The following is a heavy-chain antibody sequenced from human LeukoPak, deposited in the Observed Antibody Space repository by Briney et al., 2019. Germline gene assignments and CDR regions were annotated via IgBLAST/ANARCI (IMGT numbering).Heavy chain of an antibody. CDR2: ISGSGGST. V-gene: IGHV3-23*01. Sequence: GGSLRLSCAASGFTFSSYAMSWVRQAPGRGLEWVSAISGSGGSTYYADSVKGRFTISRDNSKNTLYLQMNSLRAEDTAVYYCAKCQIQLWFWDYWGQGTLVTVSS. CDR1: GFTFSSYA. J-gene: IGHJ4*02. D-gene: IGHD5-18*01. CDR3: AKCQIQLWFWDY.